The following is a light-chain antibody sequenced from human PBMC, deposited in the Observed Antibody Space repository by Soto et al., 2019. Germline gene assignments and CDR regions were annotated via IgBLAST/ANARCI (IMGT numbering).Light chain of an antibody. J-gene: IGLJ3*02. Sequence: QAVVTQPPSVSGAPGQRVTISCTGSSSNIGAGYDVHWYQQLPGTAPKLLIYGDNNRPSGVPDRFSGSKSGTSASLAITGLQADDEADYYCQSYDSSLSAWVFGGGTQLTVL. CDR3: QSYDSSLSAWV. CDR2: GDN. CDR1: SSNIGAGYD. V-gene: IGLV1-40*01.